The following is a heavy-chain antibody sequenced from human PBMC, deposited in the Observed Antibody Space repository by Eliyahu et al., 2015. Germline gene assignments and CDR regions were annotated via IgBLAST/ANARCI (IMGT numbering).Heavy chain of an antibody. Sequence: EVQLVESGGGLVQPGRSLRLXCAAXGFPFDDYAMHWVRQAPGKGLEWVSGISWNSGSIGYADSVKGRFTISRDNAKNSLYLQMNSLRAEDTALYYCAKGYDSSGYQFFDYWGQGTLVTVSS. CDR3: AKGYDSSGYQFFDY. J-gene: IGHJ4*02. D-gene: IGHD3-22*01. V-gene: IGHV3-9*01. CDR2: ISWNSGSI. CDR1: GFPFDDYA.